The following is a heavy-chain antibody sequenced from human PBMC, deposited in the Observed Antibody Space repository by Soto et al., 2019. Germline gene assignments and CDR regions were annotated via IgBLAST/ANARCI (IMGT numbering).Heavy chain of an antibody. J-gene: IGHJ4*02. CDR3: ARGPGGPDGPGDY. CDR2: INAGNGNT. D-gene: IGHD2-15*01. Sequence: QVQLVQSGAEVKKPGASVKVSCKASGYTFTSYAMHWVRQAPGQRLEWMGWINAGNGNTKYSQKFQGRVTITRDTSASTACMEQSSLRSEDTAVYYCARGPGGPDGPGDYWGQGTLVTVSS. CDR1: GYTFTSYA. V-gene: IGHV1-3*01.